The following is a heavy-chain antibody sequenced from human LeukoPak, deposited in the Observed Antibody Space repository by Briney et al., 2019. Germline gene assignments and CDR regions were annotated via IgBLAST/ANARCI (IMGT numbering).Heavy chain of an antibody. D-gene: IGHD6-13*01. V-gene: IGHV4-34*01. CDR2: INHSGST. J-gene: IGHJ5*02. Sequence: SETLSLTCAVYGGSFSGYYWSWIRQPPGKGLEWIGEINHSGSTNYNPSLKSRVTISVDTSKNQFSLKLSSVTAADTAVYYCARLPPMAIIAAAGTRWFDPWGQGTLVTVSS. CDR3: ARLPPMAIIAAAGTRWFDP. CDR1: GGSFSGYY.